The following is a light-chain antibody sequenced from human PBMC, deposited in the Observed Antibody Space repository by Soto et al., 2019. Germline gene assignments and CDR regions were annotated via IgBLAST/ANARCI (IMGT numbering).Light chain of an antibody. V-gene: IGKV3-11*01. Sequence: EIVLTQSPGTLSLSPGERATLSCRASQSVSSKYLAWYQQKPGQAPRVLIYGAFNRATGIPARFSGSGSGTDFTLTISSLEPEDSAIYYCQQRNIWPPVTFGQGTRWRL. CDR2: GAF. CDR3: QQRNIWPPVT. CDR1: QSVSSKY. J-gene: IGKJ5*01.